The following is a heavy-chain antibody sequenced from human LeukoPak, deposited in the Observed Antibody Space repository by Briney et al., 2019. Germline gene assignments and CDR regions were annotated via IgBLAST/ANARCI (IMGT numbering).Heavy chain of an antibody. CDR1: GYSFTSYW. CDR3: ARRHFDWLPFDY. D-gene: IGHD3-9*01. J-gene: IGHJ4*02. V-gene: IGHV5-51*01. Sequence: GESLKISCKASGYSFTSYWIGWVRQMPGKGLEWMGIVYPGDSDTRYSPSFQGQVTISADKSINTAYLQWSSLKASDTAMYYCARRHFDWLPFDYWGQGTLVTVSS. CDR2: VYPGDSDT.